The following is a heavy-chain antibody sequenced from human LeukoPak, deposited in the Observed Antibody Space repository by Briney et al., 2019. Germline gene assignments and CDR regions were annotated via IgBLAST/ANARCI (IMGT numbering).Heavy chain of an antibody. J-gene: IGHJ6*02. CDR1: GYTFTGYY. Sequence: ASVKVSFKASGYTFTGYYMHWVRQAPGQGLEWMGWINPNSGGTNYAQKFQGRVTMTRDTSISTAYMELSRLRSDDTAVYYCARETPSGYSYGVYGMDVWGQGTTVTVSS. CDR2: INPNSGGT. D-gene: IGHD5-18*01. CDR3: ARETPSGYSYGVYGMDV. V-gene: IGHV1-2*02.